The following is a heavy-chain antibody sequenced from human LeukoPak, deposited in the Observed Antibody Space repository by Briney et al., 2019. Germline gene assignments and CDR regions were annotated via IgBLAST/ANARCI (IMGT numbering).Heavy chain of an antibody. CDR2: IYYSGST. V-gene: IGHV4-59*12. CDR3: ARGVRGPPDY. D-gene: IGHD3-10*01. CDR1: GGSISSYY. Sequence: SETLSLTCTVSGGSISSYYWSWIRQPPGKGLEWIGYIYYSGSTNYNPSLKSRVTISVDTSKNQFSLKLSSVTAADTAVYYCARGVRGPPDYWGQGTLVTVSS. J-gene: IGHJ4*02.